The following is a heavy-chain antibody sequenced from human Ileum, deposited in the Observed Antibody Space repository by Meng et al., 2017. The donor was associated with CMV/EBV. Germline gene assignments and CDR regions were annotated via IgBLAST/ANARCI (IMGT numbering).Heavy chain of an antibody. Sequence: ASVKVSCKASGYAFTSYYMHWVRQAPGQGLERIGIINPSGGSTMFAQMLQGRVTLTRDTSTNTVHMEVTSLRSEDTATDYCARGAVGNSRRPYFATDVWGQGTTVTVSS. V-gene: IGHV1-46*04. D-gene: IGHD2/OR15-2a*01. J-gene: IGHJ6*02. CDR1: GYAFTSYY. CDR3: ARGAVGNSRRPYFATDV. CDR2: INPSGGST.